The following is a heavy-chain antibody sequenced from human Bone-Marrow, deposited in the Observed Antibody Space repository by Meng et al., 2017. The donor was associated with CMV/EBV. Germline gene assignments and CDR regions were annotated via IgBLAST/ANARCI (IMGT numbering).Heavy chain of an antibody. J-gene: IGHJ4*02. CDR3: ARVSRTGTIDY. Sequence: GESLKISCAASGFTVSSNYMSWVRQAPGKGLEWVSYISSSSSTIYYADSVKGRFTISRDNAKNSLYLQMNSLRAEDTAVYYCARVSRTGTIDYWGQGTLVTVSS. V-gene: IGHV3-48*04. CDR1: GFTVSSNY. D-gene: IGHD1-1*01. CDR2: ISSSSSTI.